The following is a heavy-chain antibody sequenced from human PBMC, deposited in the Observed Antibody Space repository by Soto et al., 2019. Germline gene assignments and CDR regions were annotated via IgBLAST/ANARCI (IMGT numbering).Heavy chain of an antibody. CDR2: MNPNSGNT. J-gene: IGHJ6*02. CDR3: AREIRGYSGYDYYYNGMDV. V-gene: IGHV1-8*01. Sequence: ASVKVSCKASGYTFTSYDINWVRQATGQGLEWMGWMNPNSGNTGYAQKFKGTVTMTRNTSISTAYMELSSLRSEDTAVYYCAREIRGYSGYDYYYNGMDVWGQGTTVTVSS. CDR1: GYTFTSYD. D-gene: IGHD5-12*01.